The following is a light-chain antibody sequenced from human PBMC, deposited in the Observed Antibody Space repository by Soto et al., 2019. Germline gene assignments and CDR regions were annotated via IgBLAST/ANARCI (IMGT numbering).Light chain of an antibody. J-gene: IGLJ1*01. CDR3: SSYTSSGTYV. Sequence: QSVLTQPPSVSGSPGQSVTISCTGTSSVVGSYNRVSWYQQPPGTAPKVMIYEVSNRPSGVPDRFSGSKSDNTASLTISGLQAEDEADYYCSSYTSSGTYVFGTGTKVTVL. CDR2: EVS. V-gene: IGLV2-18*02. CDR1: SSVVGSYNR.